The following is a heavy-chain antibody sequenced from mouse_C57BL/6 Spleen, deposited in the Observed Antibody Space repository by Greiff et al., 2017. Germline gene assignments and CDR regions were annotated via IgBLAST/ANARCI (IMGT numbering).Heavy chain of an antibody. D-gene: IGHD1-1*01. J-gene: IGHJ2*01. V-gene: IGHV1-76*01. CDR1: GYTFTDYY. CDR2: IYPGSGNT. Sequence: QVQLQQSGAELVRPGASVKLSCKASGYTFTDYYINWVKQRPGQGLEWIARIYPGSGNTYYNEKFKGKATLTAENSSSTAYMQLSSLTSEDSAVYFCARAATTVVADYWGQGTTLTVSS. CDR3: ARAATTVVADY.